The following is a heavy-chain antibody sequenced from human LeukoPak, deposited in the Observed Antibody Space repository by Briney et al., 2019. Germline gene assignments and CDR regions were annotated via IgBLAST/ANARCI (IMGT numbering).Heavy chain of an antibody. D-gene: IGHD2-2*01. V-gene: IGHV4-34*01. Sequence: SETLSLTCAVYGDSFSGHYWSWIRQPPGKGLEWIGEITDGGRTSYSPSLKSRATISIVPSQSQFSLQLNSVTAADTAIYYCVRRTRVAMPNALDLISDFWGQGTLVTVSS. CDR2: ITDGGRT. J-gene: IGHJ4*02. CDR1: GDSFSGHY. CDR3: VRRTRVAMPNALDLISDF.